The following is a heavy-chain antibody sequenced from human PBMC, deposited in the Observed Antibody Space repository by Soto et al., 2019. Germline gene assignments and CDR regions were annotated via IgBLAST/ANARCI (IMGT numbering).Heavy chain of an antibody. J-gene: IGHJ6*03. CDR3: ARANIVVVPAAIPHYYMDV. V-gene: IGHV3-21*01. D-gene: IGHD2-2*01. CDR1: GFTFSSYS. Sequence: GGSLRLSCAASGFTFSSYSMNWVRQAPGKGLEWVSSISSSSSYIYYADSVKGRFTISRDNAKNSLYLQMNSLRAEDTAVYYCARANIVVVPAAIPHYYMDVWGKGTTVTVSS. CDR2: ISSSSSYI.